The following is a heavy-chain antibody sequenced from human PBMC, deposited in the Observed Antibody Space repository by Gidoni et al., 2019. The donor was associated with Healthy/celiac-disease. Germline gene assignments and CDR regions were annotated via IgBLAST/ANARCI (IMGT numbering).Heavy chain of an antibody. V-gene: IGHV1-46*01. Sequence: QVQLVQSGAEVKKPGASVKVSCKASGYTFTSYYMHWVRQAPGQGLEWMGIINPSGGSTSYAQKFQGRVTMTRDTSTSTVYMELSSLRSEDTAVYYCARDAYSSSWYRPPLYYYYGMDVWGQGTTVTVSS. CDR1: GYTFTSYY. CDR2: INPSGGST. CDR3: ARDAYSSSWYRPPLYYYYGMDV. D-gene: IGHD6-13*01. J-gene: IGHJ6*02.